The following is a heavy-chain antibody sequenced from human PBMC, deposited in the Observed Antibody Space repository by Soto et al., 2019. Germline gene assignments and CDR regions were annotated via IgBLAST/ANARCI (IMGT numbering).Heavy chain of an antibody. D-gene: IGHD6-13*01. J-gene: IGHJ4*02. Sequence: GASVKVSCKASGYTFTGYYMHWVRQAPGQGLEWMGWINPNSGGTNYAQKFQGWVTMTRDTSISTAYMELSRLRSDDTAVYYCARVPYSSSWCFDYWGQGTLVTVSS. CDR1: GYTFTGYY. CDR3: ARVPYSSSWCFDY. CDR2: INPNSGGT. V-gene: IGHV1-2*04.